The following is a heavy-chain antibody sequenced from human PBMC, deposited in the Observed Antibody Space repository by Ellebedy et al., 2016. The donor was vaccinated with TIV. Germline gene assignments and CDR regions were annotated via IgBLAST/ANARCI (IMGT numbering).Heavy chain of an antibody. CDR3: ARHEAPGGSDTAWFDP. J-gene: IGHJ5*02. CDR2: LHVSGST. CDR1: GGSISTYY. D-gene: IGHD2-15*01. V-gene: IGHV4-59*08. Sequence: MPSETLSLTCTASGGSISTYYWSWIRQPPGKGLEWVGYLHVSGSTTYNPSLKSRVTISVETSKNQFSLKMKSVTAADTAVYYCARHEAPGGSDTAWFDPWGQGTQVTVSS.